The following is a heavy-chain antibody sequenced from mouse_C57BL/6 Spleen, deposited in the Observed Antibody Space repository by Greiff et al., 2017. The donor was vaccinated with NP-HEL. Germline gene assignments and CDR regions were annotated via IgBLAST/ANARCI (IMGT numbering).Heavy chain of an antibody. V-gene: IGHV1-82*01. J-gene: IGHJ1*03. CDR2: IYPGDGDT. CDR1: GYAFSSSW. D-gene: IGHD2-4*01. CDR3: AREGYDYGHWYFDV. Sequence: QVQLKESGPELVKPGASVKISCKASGYAFSSSWMNWVKQRPGKGLEWIGRIYPGDGDTNYNGKFKGKATLTADKSSSTAYMQLSSLTSEDSAVYFCAREGYDYGHWYFDVWGTGTTVTVSS.